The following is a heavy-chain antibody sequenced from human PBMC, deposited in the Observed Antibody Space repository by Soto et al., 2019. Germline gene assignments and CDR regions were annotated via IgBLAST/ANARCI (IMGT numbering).Heavy chain of an antibody. CDR2: INVGNGNA. Sequence: QIQLVQSGAEVKKPGASVKVSCKASGYTFTSFDIHWVRQGPGQRLEYMGGINVGNGNAKYSQRFHGRVTISRDTPATTVYMDLTSLRFEDTAVYYCAMSEGWYSFHHWGQRTLVTVSP. CDR3: AMSEGWYSFHH. J-gene: IGHJ4*02. V-gene: IGHV1-3*01. D-gene: IGHD6-19*01. CDR1: GYTFTSFD.